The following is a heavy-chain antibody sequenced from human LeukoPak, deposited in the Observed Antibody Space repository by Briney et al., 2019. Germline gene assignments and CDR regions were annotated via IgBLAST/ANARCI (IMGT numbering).Heavy chain of an antibody. CDR1: GYTFTGYY. J-gene: IGHJ4*02. Sequence: ASVKVSCKASGYTFTGYYMHWVRQAPGQGLEWMGWINPNSGGTNYAQKFQGRVTMTRDTSISTAYMELSRLRSDDTAVYYCASTYGSGWLLRETYYFDYWGQGTLVTVSS. D-gene: IGHD3-22*01. CDR2: INPNSGGT. CDR3: ASTYGSGWLLRETYYFDY. V-gene: IGHV1-2*02.